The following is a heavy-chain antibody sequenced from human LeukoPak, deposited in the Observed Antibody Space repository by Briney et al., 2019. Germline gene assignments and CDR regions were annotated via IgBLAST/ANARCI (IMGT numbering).Heavy chain of an antibody. CDR2: INPGDSDP. J-gene: IGHJ4*02. V-gene: IGHV5-51*01. Sequence: GESLKISCQASGYTFNNYWIGWVRQMPGKGLEWMGIINPGDSDPRYSPSLQGRATISADRSISTAYLQWSSLKASDTAMYYCARHGVGSSWFGFDYWGQGTLVTVPS. CDR3: ARHGVGSSWFGFDY. CDR1: GYTFNNYW. D-gene: IGHD6-6*01.